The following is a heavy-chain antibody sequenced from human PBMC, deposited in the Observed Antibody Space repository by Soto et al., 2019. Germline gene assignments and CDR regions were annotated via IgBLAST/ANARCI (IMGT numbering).Heavy chain of an antibody. CDR3: AKALSGYTYGPFDY. V-gene: IGHV3-9*01. Sequence: AGGSLRLSCAASGFTFDDYAMHWVRQAPGKGLEWVSGISWNSNSIGYADSVKGRFTISRDYAKNSLYLQMNSLRAEDTALYYCAKALSGYTYGPFDYWGQGTLVTVSS. CDR2: ISWNSNSI. J-gene: IGHJ4*02. D-gene: IGHD5-18*01. CDR1: GFTFDDYA.